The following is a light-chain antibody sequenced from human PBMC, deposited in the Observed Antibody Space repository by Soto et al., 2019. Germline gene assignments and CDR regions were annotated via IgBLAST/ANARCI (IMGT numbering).Light chain of an antibody. CDR2: GND. V-gene: IGLV1-51*01. J-gene: IGLJ3*02. CDR3: ATWDTNLSAV. CDR1: TSNIGHNY. Sequence: QSVLTQPPSVSAAPGQTVTISCSGGTSNIGHNYVSWYQQLPGTAPTLLIYGNDKRPSGIPDRFSGSKSGTSATLAITGLQTGDEADYYCATWDTNLSAVFGGGTQLTV.